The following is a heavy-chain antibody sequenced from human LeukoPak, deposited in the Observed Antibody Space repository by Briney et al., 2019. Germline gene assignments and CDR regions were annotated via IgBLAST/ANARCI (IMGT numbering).Heavy chain of an antibody. CDR1: GYTFTSYD. Sequence: ASVKVSCKASGYTFTSYDINWVRQATGQGLEWMGWMNPNSGNTGYAQKFQGRVTMTRNTSISTACMELSSLRSEDTAVYYCARGHRTLGRPYYYYGMDVWGQGTTVTVSS. CDR3: ARGHRTLGRPYYYYGMDV. D-gene: IGHD3/OR15-3a*01. V-gene: IGHV1-8*01. J-gene: IGHJ6*02. CDR2: MNPNSGNT.